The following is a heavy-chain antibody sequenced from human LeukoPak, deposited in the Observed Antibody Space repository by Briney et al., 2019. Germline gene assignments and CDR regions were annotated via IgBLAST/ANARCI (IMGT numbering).Heavy chain of an antibody. CDR2: IYYSGST. Sequence: SGTLSLTCTVSGGSVSSGSYYGSWIRQPPGKGLGWIGYIYYSGSTNYNPSLKSRVTISVDTSKNQFSLKLSSVTAADTAVYYCARAHGDYFDYWGQGTLVTVSS. J-gene: IGHJ4*02. D-gene: IGHD3-10*01. CDR3: ARAHGDYFDY. V-gene: IGHV4-61*01. CDR1: GGSVSSGSYY.